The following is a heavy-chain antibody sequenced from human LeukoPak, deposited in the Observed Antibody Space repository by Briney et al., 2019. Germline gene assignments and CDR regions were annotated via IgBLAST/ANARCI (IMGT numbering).Heavy chain of an antibody. Sequence: GRSLRLSCAASGFTFSSYAMHWVRQAPGKGLEGVAVILYDGSNKYYADSVKGRFTISRDNSKNTLYLQMNSLRAEDTAVYYCARDYYDSSGYYRGGVWGQGTTVTVSS. J-gene: IGHJ6*02. V-gene: IGHV3-30-3*01. D-gene: IGHD3-22*01. CDR2: ILYDGSNK. CDR1: GFTFSSYA. CDR3: ARDYYDSSGYYRGGV.